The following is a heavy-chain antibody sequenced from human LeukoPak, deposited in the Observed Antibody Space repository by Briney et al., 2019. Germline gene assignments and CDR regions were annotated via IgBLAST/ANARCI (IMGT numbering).Heavy chain of an antibody. Sequence: SETLSLTCTVSGYSISSGYYWGWIRQPPGKGLEWIGSIYHSGSTYYNPSLKSRVTMSVDTSKNQFSLKLNSVTAADTAVYFCARERMGARTFDYWGQGTLVTVSS. V-gene: IGHV4-38-2*02. CDR3: ARERMGARTFDY. D-gene: IGHD1-26*01. CDR2: IYHSGST. J-gene: IGHJ4*02. CDR1: GYSISSGYY.